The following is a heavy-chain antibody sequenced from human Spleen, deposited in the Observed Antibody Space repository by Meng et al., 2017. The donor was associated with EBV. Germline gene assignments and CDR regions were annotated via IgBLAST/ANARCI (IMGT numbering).Heavy chain of an antibody. Sequence: DVKFVEARGGVVQPGGSLRLSWAASGFPFDDYTMHWVRQPPGKGLEWISLITWDGGGTFYADSVEGRFTVSRDNSKASLYLEMNSLRTEDTALFYCAVTTDSSGYYRFDSWGQGTLVTVFS. V-gene: IGHV3-43*01. J-gene: IGHJ4*02. CDR3: AVTTDSSGYYRFDS. D-gene: IGHD3-22*01. CDR1: GFPFDDYT. CDR2: ITWDGGGT.